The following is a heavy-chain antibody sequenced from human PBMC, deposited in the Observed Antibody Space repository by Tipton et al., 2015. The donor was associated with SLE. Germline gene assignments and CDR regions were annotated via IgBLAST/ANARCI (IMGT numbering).Heavy chain of an antibody. CDR1: GGSISSGGYY. CDR3: AKITDYYDSRGYEFDV. V-gene: IGHV4-61*02. CDR2: VHTSVNT. D-gene: IGHD3-22*01. Sequence: TLSLTCTVSGGSISSGGYYWSWIRQPAGKGLEWIGRVHTSVNTNYNPSLQSRVTISVDTSKNQFSLKLRSVTAADTAVYFCAKITDYYDSRGYEFDVWGQGTIVTVSS. J-gene: IGHJ3*01.